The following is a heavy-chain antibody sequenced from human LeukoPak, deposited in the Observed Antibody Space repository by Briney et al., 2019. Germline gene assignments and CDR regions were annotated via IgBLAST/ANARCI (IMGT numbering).Heavy chain of an antibody. V-gene: IGHV3-23*01. J-gene: IGHJ4*02. CDR1: GFTFANYA. CDR3: AKARTDMFSLSWFDY. D-gene: IGHD3-10*02. CDR2: ISGYGDSK. Sequence: GGSLRISCAASGFTFANYATSWVRQAPGKGLEWVSGISGYGDSKYYAASVNGRFTISRDNSKNTLYLQMHILGAEDTAVYYCAKARTDMFSLSWFDYWGQGTLVTISS.